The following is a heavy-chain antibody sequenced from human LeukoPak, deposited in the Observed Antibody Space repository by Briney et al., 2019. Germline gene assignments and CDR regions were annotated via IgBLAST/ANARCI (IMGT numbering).Heavy chain of an antibody. CDR1: GFTFSSYG. J-gene: IGHJ6*03. CDR2: ISPSGRNT. V-gene: IGHV3-23*01. D-gene: IGHD3-22*01. CDR3: AKGGSDSSGYYSLYYYYYMDV. Sequence: SGGSLRLSCAASGFTFSSYGMHWVRQAPGKGLEWVSAISPSGRNTYYADSVKGRFIISRDNSKNMLYLQMSSLRAEDTAVYYCAKGGSDSSGYYSLYYYYYMDVWGKGTTVTISS.